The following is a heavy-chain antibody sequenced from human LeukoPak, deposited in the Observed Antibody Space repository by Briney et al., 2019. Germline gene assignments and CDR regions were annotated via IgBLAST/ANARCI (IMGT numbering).Heavy chain of an antibody. J-gene: IGHJ4*02. Sequence: PSQTLSLTCTVSGGSISSGSYFWSWIRQPAGKGLEWIGRIYTNGGPSYNPSLKSRITISPDTSKNQFSLKLSSVTAADTAVYYCAGELAGYGKLDYWGQGILVTVSS. D-gene: IGHD5-12*01. CDR2: IYTNGGP. CDR1: GGSISSGSYF. CDR3: AGELAGYGKLDY. V-gene: IGHV4-61*02.